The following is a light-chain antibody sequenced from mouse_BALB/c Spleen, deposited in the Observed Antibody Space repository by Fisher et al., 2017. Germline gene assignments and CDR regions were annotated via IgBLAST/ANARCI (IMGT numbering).Light chain of an antibody. V-gene: IGKV4-79*01. CDR1: SSVSSSY. J-gene: IGKJ2*01. CDR2: DTS. Sequence: IVMTQSPAIMSASPGEKVTMTCSASSSVSSSYLHWYQQKPGSSPKPWIYDTSKLASGVPSRFSGSGSGTSYSLTISSMEAEDAATYYCQQWSSNPYTFGGGTKLEIK. CDR3: QQWSSNPYT.